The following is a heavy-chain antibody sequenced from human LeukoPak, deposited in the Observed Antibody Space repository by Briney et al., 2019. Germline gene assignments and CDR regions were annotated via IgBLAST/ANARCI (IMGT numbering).Heavy chain of an antibody. CDR3: ATTRTY. J-gene: IGHJ4*02. CDR1: GFTFSSTW. V-gene: IGHV3-15*07. Sequence: GGSLRLSCAASGFTFSSTWMNWVRQAPGKGLEWVGRIKSKSDGGTIDYAAPVKGRFTISRDDSKNTLYLQMHSLTTEDTAVYYCATTRTYWGQGTLVTVSS. CDR2: IKSKSDGGTI.